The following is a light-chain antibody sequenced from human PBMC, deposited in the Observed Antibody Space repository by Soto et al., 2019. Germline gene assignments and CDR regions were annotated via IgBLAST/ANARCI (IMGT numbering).Light chain of an antibody. CDR3: SSYAGSNIFCV. CDR1: SSNIGSNT. Sequence: QSVLTQPRSASGTPGQRVTISCSGSSSNIGSNTVNWNQQLPGTAPKLLIYSINHRPSGVPDRFSGSKSGTSASLAISGLQSEDEADYYCSSYAGSNIFCVFGTGTKLTVL. J-gene: IGLJ1*01. CDR2: SIN. V-gene: IGLV1-44*01.